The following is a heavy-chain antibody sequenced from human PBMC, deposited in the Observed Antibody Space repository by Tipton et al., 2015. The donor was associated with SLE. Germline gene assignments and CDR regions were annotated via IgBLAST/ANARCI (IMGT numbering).Heavy chain of an antibody. CDR1: GITFSSYG. CDR3: ARDRGVAGIICDY. V-gene: IGHV3-33*08. J-gene: IGHJ4*02. CDR2: IWYDGSNK. Sequence: SLRLSCAASGITFSSYGMHWVRQAPGKGLEWVAVIWYDGSNKYYVDSVKGRFTISRDNSKNTLYLQMNSLRAEDTAVYYCARDRGVAGIICDYWGQGTLVTVSS. D-gene: IGHD6-19*01.